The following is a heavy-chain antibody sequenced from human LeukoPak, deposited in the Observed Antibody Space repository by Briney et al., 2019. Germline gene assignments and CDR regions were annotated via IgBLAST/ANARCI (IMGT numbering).Heavy chain of an antibody. J-gene: IGHJ4*02. CDR1: GSTFSSYA. CDR2: ISDSDGNT. CDR3: ARVSRYGSGKYFDY. D-gene: IGHD3-10*01. Sequence: TGGSLRLSCAASGSTFSSYAMSWVRQAPGKGLEWVSAISDSDGNTYYADSVKGRFTISRDNSKNTLYLQMNSLRAEDTAVYYCARVSRYGSGKYFDYWGQGTLVTVSS. V-gene: IGHV3-23*01.